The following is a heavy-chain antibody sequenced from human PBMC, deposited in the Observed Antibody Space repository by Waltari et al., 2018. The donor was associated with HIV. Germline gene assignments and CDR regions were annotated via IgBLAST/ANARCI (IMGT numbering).Heavy chain of an antibody. CDR2: INSDGSSK. D-gene: IGHD3-10*01. Sequence: EVQLVESGGGLVQPGGSLRLSCAASGFTFSSYWMHCVRQAPGKGLVWVLRINSDGSSKSYADSVKGRFTISRDNAKNTLYLQMNRLRAEDTAVYYCAREVRGDGYNLDYWGQGTLVTVSS. V-gene: IGHV3-74*01. CDR1: GFTFSSYW. CDR3: AREVRGDGYNLDY. J-gene: IGHJ4*02.